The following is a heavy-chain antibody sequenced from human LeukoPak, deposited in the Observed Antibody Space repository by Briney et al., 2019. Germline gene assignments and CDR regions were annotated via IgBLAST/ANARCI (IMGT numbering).Heavy chain of an antibody. D-gene: IGHD6-19*01. CDR1: GGSISSYY. CDR3: AREAVAGNYYMDV. CDR2: IYTSGST. J-gene: IGHJ6*03. Sequence: PSETLSFTCTVSGGSISSYYWSGIRQPAGKGLEWIGRIYTSGSTNYNPSLKSRVTMSVDTSKNQFSLKLSSVTAADTAVYYCAREAVAGNYYMDVWGKGTTVTVSS. V-gene: IGHV4-4*07.